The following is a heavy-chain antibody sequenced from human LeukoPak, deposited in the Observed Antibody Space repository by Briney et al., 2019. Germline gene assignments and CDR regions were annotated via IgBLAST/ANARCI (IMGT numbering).Heavy chain of an antibody. Sequence: GGSLRLSCAASGFTFSSCAMGWVRQAPGKGLEWVSTIIDSGNSLYYADSVEGRFTISRDNSKNTLYLQMNSLRAGDTAVYYCAKEPIFSGSYGVFDSWGQGTLVTVSS. CDR1: GFTFSSCA. CDR3: AKEPIFSGSYGVFDS. V-gene: IGHV3-23*01. CDR2: IIDSGNSL. D-gene: IGHD1-26*01. J-gene: IGHJ4*02.